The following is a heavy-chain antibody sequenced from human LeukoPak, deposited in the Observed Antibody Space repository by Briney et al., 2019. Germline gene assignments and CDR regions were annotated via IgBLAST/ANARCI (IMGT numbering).Heavy chain of an antibody. J-gene: IGHJ6*02. CDR2: MNPNSGNT. CDR1: GYTFTSYD. V-gene: IGHV1-8*01. Sequence: VASVKVSCKASGYTFTSYDINWVRQATGQGLEWMGWMNPNSGNTGYAQKFQGRVTMTRNTSRSTAYMELSSLSSEDTAVYYCARGYSSGWFFSQSYYYYGMDVWGQGTTVTVSS. D-gene: IGHD6-19*01. CDR3: ARGYSSGWFFSQSYYYYGMDV.